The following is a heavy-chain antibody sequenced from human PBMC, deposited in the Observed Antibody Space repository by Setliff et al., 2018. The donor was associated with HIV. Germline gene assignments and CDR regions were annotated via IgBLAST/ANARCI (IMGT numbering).Heavy chain of an antibody. V-gene: IGHV1-2*02. CDR2: INPSGGT. CDR3: ARGMDYYDTSGYYQYYFDY. J-gene: IGHJ4*02. Sequence: ASVKVSCKASGYTFTSYYMHWVRQAPGQGLEWMGIINPSGGTNYAQKFQGRLTMTRDTSISTAYMELSRLRSDDTAVYYCARGMDYYDTSGYYQYYFDYWGQGTLVTVSS. D-gene: IGHD3-22*01. CDR1: GYTFTSYY.